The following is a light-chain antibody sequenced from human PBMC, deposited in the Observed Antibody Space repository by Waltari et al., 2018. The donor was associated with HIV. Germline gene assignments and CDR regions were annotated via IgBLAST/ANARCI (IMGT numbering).Light chain of an antibody. V-gene: IGLV1-40*01. J-gene: IGLJ2*01. CDR3: QSYDSNLSGV. CDR1: SSHIGAGYD. Sequence: QSVLTQPPSVSGAPGQRVTISCPGRSSHIGAGYDFAWYQQFPGSAPKLLIYGNSNRPSGVPDRFSGSKSGPSASLAITGLQAEDEADYYCQSYDSNLSGVFGGGTKLTVL. CDR2: GNS.